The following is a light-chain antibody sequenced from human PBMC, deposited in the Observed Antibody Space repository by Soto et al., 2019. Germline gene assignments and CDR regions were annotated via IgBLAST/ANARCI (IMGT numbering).Light chain of an antibody. CDR2: SNT. J-gene: IGLJ2*01. CDR1: SSNIGSHT. V-gene: IGLV1-44*01. Sequence: QPVLTQPPSASGTPGQTIAISCSGGSSNIGSHTVNWYQQLPGTAPRLLIYSNTQRPSGVPDRFSGSKSGTSASLAISGLQSEYEGDYYCAAWDDSLHGVVFGGGTKVTVL. CDR3: AAWDDSLHGVV.